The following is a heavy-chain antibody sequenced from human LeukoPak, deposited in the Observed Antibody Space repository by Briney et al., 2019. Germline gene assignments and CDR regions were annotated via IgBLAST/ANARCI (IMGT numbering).Heavy chain of an antibody. D-gene: IGHD3-22*01. CDR3: ARQDYYYDSSGYPIFDY. J-gene: IGHJ4*02. V-gene: IGHV4-4*07. Sequence: PSETLSLTCTVSGGSISPYYWSWIRQTPGKGLEWIGRIYSSGSTNYNPSLKSRVTMSVDTSKNHFSLQLSSVTAADTAVYYCARQDYYYDSSGYPIFDYWGQGTLVTVSS. CDR1: GGSISPYY. CDR2: IYSSGST.